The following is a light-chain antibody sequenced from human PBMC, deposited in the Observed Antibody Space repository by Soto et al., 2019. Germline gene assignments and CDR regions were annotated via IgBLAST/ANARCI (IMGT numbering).Light chain of an antibody. V-gene: IGKV3-15*01. Sequence: EIVMTQSPATLSVSPGERATLSCRASQSVGSNLAWYQQKPGQAPRLLIYGASTRATGIPDRFRGSGSWTEFTLTISSLQFEDFEVYYCQQYSNCHPRTCGQGTEVDSK. CDR3: QQYSNCHPRT. J-gene: IGKJ1*01. CDR2: GAS. CDR1: QSVGSN.